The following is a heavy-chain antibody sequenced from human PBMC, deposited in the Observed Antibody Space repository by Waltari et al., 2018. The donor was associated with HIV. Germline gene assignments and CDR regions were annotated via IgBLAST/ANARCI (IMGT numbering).Heavy chain of an antibody. CDR1: GGSISSGGYY. D-gene: IGHD6-19*01. V-gene: IGHV4-31*03. Sequence: QVQLQESGPGLVQPSQTLSLTCTVSGGSISSGGYYWSWIRQPPGKGLEWIGYIYYSGSTYYNPSLKSRVTISVETSKNQFSLKMSSVTAADTAVYYCARELLYSSGWYGLVDYWGQGTLVTVAS. J-gene: IGHJ4*02. CDR2: IYYSGST. CDR3: ARELLYSSGWYGLVDY.